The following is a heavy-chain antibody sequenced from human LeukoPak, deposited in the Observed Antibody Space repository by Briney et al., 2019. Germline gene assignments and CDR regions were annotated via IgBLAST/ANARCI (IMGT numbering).Heavy chain of an antibody. CDR3: ARALPSPLYSGSYADAFDI. D-gene: IGHD1-26*01. CDR1: GFTFSSYE. J-gene: IGHJ3*02. V-gene: IGHV3-48*03. CDR2: ISNSGSTI. Sequence: GGSLRLSCAASGFTFSSYEVNWVRQAPGKGLEWASYISNSGSTIFYADSVKGRFTISRDNAKNSLYLQMNSLRAEDTAVYYCARALPSPLYSGSYADAFDIWGQGTMVTVSS.